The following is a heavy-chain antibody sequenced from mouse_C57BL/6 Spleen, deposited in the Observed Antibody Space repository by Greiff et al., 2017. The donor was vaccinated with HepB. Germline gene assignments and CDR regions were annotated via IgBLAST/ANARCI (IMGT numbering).Heavy chain of an antibody. CDR3: AREDYYGSGGFAY. CDR1: GYAFSSYW. CDR2: IYPGDGDT. J-gene: IGHJ3*01. V-gene: IGHV1-80*01. Sequence: QVQLKESGAELVKPGASVKISCKASGYAFSSYWMNWVKQRPGKGLEWIGQIYPGDGDTNSNGKFKGKATLTADKSSSTAYMQLSSLTSEDSAVYFCAREDYYGSGGFAYWGQGTLVTVSA. D-gene: IGHD1-1*01.